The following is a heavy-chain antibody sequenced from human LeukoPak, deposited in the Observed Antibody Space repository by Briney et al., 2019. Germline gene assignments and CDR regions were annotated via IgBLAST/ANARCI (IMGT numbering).Heavy chain of an antibody. Sequence: GGSLRLSCAASGFTFSSYGMHWVRQAPGKGLEWVAFIRYDGSNKYYAAFEKGRFTIFEDNYKNMLYLQMNSLRAEDTAVYYCASPGYSYGRLDYWGQGALVTASS. J-gene: IGHJ4*02. V-gene: IGHV3-30*02. CDR1: GFTFSSYG. D-gene: IGHD5-18*01. CDR3: ASPGYSYGRLDY. CDR2: IRYDGSNK.